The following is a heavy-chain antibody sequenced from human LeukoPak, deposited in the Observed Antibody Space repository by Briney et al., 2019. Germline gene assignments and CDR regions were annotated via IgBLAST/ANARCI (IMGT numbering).Heavy chain of an antibody. Sequence: SETLSLTCTVSGGSISSSSYYWGWIRQPPGKGLEWIGSIYYSGSTYYNPSLKSRVTISVDTSKNQFSLKLSSVTAADTAVYYCAREGKLERYLRGAFDIWGQGTMVTVSS. J-gene: IGHJ3*02. V-gene: IGHV4-39*07. CDR3: AREGKLERYLRGAFDI. CDR1: GGSISSSSYY. D-gene: IGHD1-1*01. CDR2: IYYSGST.